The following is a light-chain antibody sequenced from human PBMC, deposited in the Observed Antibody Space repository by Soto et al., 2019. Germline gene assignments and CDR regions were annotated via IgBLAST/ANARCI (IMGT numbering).Light chain of an antibody. V-gene: IGLV1-47*01. J-gene: IGLJ2*01. CDR3: ATWDDSLSGYVV. Sequence: VLTQPPSASGTPGQRVTISCSGSSSNIGSNYVYWYQQFPGTAPKLLIYTDSERPSGVPDRFSGSKSGTSASLAISGLRSEDEADYYCATWDDSLSGYVVFGGGTKLTVL. CDR1: SSNIGSNY. CDR2: TDS.